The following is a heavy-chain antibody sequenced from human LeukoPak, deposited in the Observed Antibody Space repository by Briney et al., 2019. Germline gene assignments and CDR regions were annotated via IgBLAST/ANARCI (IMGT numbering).Heavy chain of an antibody. D-gene: IGHD4-17*01. J-gene: IGHJ4*02. CDR3: ARSTVTTRYFDY. CDR1: DVSVSSSSYY. V-gene: IGHV4-39*01. Sequence: SETLSLTCSVSDVSVSSSSYYWGWIRQPPGKGLEWIGSIYYSGSTYYNPSLKSRVTISVDTSKNQFSLKLSSVTAADTAVYYCARSTVTTRYFDYWGQGTLVTVSS. CDR2: IYYSGST.